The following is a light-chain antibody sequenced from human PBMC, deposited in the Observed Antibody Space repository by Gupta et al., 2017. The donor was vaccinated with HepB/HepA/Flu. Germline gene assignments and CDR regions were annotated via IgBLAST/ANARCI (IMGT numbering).Light chain of an antibody. CDR2: GVS. V-gene: IGKV3-20*01. CDR1: QSVRRTN. CDR3: QQYGTSPIT. Sequence: EIVLTQPPGTLSFSPGERATLSCRTSQSVRRTNLAWYQQKPGQAPRLLIFGVSSRATGIPDRFSGSGSGTDFTLTISRLEPEDFAVYFCQQYGTSPITFGQGTRVEIK. J-gene: IGKJ5*01.